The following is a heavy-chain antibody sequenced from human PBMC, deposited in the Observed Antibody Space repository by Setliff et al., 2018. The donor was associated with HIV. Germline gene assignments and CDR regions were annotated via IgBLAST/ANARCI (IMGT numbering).Heavy chain of an antibody. D-gene: IGHD3-22*01. J-gene: IGHJ3*01. CDR1: GGSISSYY. CDR2: IYYSGST. V-gene: IGHV4-59*12. Sequence: SETLSLTCTVSGGSISSYYWSWIRQPPGKGLEWIGYIYYSGSTNYNPSLKSRFTISRDSSKNTLYLQMNSLRAEDTAVYHCATGYYYDSKRAFDFWGQGTMVTVSS. CDR3: ATGYYYDSKRAFDF.